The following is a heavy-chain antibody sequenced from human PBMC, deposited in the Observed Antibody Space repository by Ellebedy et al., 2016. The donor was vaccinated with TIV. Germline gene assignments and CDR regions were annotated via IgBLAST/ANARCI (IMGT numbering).Heavy chain of an antibody. CDR2: ISYDGTNK. Sequence: GGSLRLXCAASGFTFSNYALHWVRQALGKGLEWVALISYDGTNKYYADSVKGRFTISRDNSKSTLYLQMNSLRAEDTAVYYCASLYMVGEQLVLKFHYMDVWGKGTTVTVSS. CDR3: ASLYMVGEQLVLKFHYMDV. CDR1: GFTFSNYA. D-gene: IGHD6-6*01. J-gene: IGHJ6*03. V-gene: IGHV3-30-3*01.